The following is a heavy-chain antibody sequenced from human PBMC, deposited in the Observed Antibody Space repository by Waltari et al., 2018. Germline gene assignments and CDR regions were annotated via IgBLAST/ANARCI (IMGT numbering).Heavy chain of an antibody. CDR2: IYYSGST. CDR3: AREGAREEMATIFDY. Sequence: QVQLQESGPGLVKPSETLSLTCTVSGGSISSHYWSWIRQPPGKGLEWIGYIYYSGSTNYNPPLKSRVTISVDTSKNQCSLKLSSVTAADTAVYYCAREGAREEMATIFDYWGQGTLVTVSS. D-gene: IGHD5-12*01. J-gene: IGHJ4*02. CDR1: GGSISSHY. V-gene: IGHV4-59*11.